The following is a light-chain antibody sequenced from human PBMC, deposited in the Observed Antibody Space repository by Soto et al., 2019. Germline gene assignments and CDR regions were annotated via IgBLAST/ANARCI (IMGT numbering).Light chain of an antibody. CDR3: QQYYIYPRT. CDR1: QGISSY. Sequence: AIQMTQSPSSLSASTGDRVTITCRASQGISSYLAWYQQKPGKAPKLLIYAASTLQSGVPSRFSGGGSGTDFTLTISSLQSEDFATYYCQQYYIYPRTFGQGTKVEI. V-gene: IGKV1-8*01. CDR2: AAS. J-gene: IGKJ1*01.